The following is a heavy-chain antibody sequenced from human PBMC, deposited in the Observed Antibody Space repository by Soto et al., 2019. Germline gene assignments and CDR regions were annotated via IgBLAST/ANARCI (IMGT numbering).Heavy chain of an antibody. CDR3: ARSYSGYYFDY. Sequence: EVQLVESGGGLVQPGGSLRLSCAASGFTFSSYAMHWVRQAPGKGLEYVSAISSNGGSTYYANSVKGRFTISRDNSKSTLYLQMGSLRTEDMAVYYCARSYSGYYFDYWGQGTLVTVSS. V-gene: IGHV3-64*01. CDR1: GFTFSSYA. D-gene: IGHD1-26*01. CDR2: ISSNGGST. J-gene: IGHJ4*02.